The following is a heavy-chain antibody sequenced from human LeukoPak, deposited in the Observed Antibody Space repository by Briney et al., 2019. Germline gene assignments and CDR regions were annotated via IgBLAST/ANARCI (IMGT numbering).Heavy chain of an antibody. CDR2: VFYSGSS. D-gene: IGHD6-25*01. CDR3: AGRAARFFDY. V-gene: IGHV4-59*01. Sequence: SETLSLTCTVSGDSLNSYYWTWTRQSPGEGLQWIGYVFYSGSSNYNASLRSRVAISVDTSKNQFSLKLTSVTAADTAVYYCAGRAARFFDYWGQGILVTASS. CDR1: GDSLNSYY. J-gene: IGHJ4*02.